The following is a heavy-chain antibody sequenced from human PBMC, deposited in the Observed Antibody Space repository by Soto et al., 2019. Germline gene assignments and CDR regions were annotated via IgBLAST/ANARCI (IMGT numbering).Heavy chain of an antibody. J-gene: IGHJ4*02. D-gene: IGHD1-26*01. CDR1: GFTFSSYG. CDR2: ISNDGSKE. V-gene: IGHV3-30*03. CDR3: ATGGSHYKAYLEY. Sequence: LRLSCAASGFTFSSYGMHWVRQAPGKGLEWVAGISNDGSKEYYADSVKGRFTISRDSSKKTLFLQMTSLRNDDTAVYYCATGGSHYKAYLEYWGRAALVTVSS.